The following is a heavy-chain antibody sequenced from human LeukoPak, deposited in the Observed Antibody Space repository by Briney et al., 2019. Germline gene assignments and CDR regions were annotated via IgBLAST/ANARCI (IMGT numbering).Heavy chain of an antibody. J-gene: IGHJ3*02. CDR3: ARVTMVRGVYDAFDI. CDR2: ISSSSSYI. CDR1: GFTFSSYS. V-gene: IGHV3-21*01. Sequence: GGSLRLSCAASGFTFSSYSMNWVRQAPGKGLEWVSSISSSSSYIYYADSVKGRVTISRDNAKNSLYMQMNSLRAEDTAVYYCARVTMVRGVYDAFDIWGQGTMVTVSS. D-gene: IGHD3-10*01.